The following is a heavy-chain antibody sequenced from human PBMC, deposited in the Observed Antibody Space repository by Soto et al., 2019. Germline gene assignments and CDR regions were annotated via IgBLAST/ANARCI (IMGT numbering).Heavy chain of an antibody. CDR3: ATAHNSGWYFFDY. CDR2: IIPLFGKA. J-gene: IGHJ4*02. CDR1: GGSFSTLG. V-gene: IGHV1-69*06. D-gene: IGHD6-19*01. Sequence: SSVKVSCKASGGSFSTLGINWVRQAPGQGLEWMGGIIPLFGKARYAETSQGRVTITADTSTGTAYMEVSSLRSDDTAVFYCATAHNSGWYFFDYWGPGTLVTVSS.